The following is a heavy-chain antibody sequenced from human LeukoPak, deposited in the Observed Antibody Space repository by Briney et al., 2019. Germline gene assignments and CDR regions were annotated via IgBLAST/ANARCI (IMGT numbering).Heavy chain of an antibody. CDR3: ARAITFGGVIVF. Sequence: SQTLSLTCTASGGSISSGGYYWSWIRQHPGKGLEWIGYIYYSGSTYYNPSLKSRVTISVDTSKNQFSLKLSSVTAADTAVYYCARAITFGGVIVFGGQGTLVTVSS. J-gene: IGHJ4*02. D-gene: IGHD3-16*02. CDR1: GGSISSGGYY. V-gene: IGHV4-31*03. CDR2: IYYSGST.